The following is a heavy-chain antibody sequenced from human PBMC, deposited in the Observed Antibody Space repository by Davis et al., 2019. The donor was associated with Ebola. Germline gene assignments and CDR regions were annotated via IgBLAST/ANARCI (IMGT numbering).Heavy chain of an antibody. CDR3: ARVSQNGFPYPYYYYYYGMDV. CDR2: IYYSGST. J-gene: IGHJ6*02. D-gene: IGHD2-8*01. Sequence: PSETLSLTCTVSGGSISSGGYYWSWIRQHPGKGLEWIGYIYYSGSTYYNPSLKSRVTISVDTSKNQFSLKLSSVTAADTAVYYCARVSQNGFPYPYYYYYYGMDVWGQGTTVTVSS. CDR1: GGSISSGGYY. V-gene: IGHV4-31*03.